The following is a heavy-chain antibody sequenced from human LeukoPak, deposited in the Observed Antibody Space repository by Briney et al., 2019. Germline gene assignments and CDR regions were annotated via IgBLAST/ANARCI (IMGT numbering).Heavy chain of an antibody. CDR3: ARCSGSSCYHWFDP. CDR2: IYHSGST. Sequence: SETLSLTCAVSGYSISSGYYWSWIRQPPGKGLEWIGSIYHSGSTQYNPSLKSRVTISVDTSKNQFSLKLSSVTAADTAVYYCARCSGSSCYHWFDPWGQGTLVTVSS. J-gene: IGHJ5*02. V-gene: IGHV4-38-2*01. CDR1: GYSISSGYY. D-gene: IGHD2-15*01.